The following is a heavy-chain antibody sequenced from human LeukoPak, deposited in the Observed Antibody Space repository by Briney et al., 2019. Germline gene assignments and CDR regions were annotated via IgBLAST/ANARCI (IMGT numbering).Heavy chain of an antibody. CDR3: AKTLAGVGANYFDY. J-gene: IGHJ4*02. Sequence: PGRTLRLSCAASGITFSSYGMHWVRHAPGKGLEWVAVISYDGSNKYYADSVKGRFTISRDNSKNTLYLQMNSLRAEDTAVYYCAKTLAGVGANYFDYWGQGTLVTVSS. V-gene: IGHV3-30*18. CDR2: ISYDGSNK. CDR1: GITFSSYG. D-gene: IGHD1-26*01.